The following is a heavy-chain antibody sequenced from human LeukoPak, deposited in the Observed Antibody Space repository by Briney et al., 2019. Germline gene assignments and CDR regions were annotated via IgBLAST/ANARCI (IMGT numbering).Heavy chain of an antibody. CDR3: ARKDRFEAFDI. CDR2: IIPSSGST. CDR1: GYTFTTYY. Sequence: GASQRVSCKASGYTFTTYYMHWMRQAPGQGLEWMGIIIPSSGSTSSAQKFQGRVTMTRDTSTSTVSMELSSLRSEDTALYYCARKDRFEAFDIWGQGTMLIVSS. V-gene: IGHV1-46*01. J-gene: IGHJ3*02.